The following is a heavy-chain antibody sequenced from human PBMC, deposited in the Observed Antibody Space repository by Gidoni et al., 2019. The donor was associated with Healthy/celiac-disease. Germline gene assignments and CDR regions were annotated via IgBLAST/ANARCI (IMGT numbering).Heavy chain of an antibody. V-gene: IGHV3-23*01. CDR2: ISGSGGST. D-gene: IGHD6-19*01. Sequence: EVQRLESGGGWVQPGGSLRRSCAASGCPFSSYAMSWVRQAPGKGLEWVSAISGSGGSTYYADSVKGRFTISRDNSKNTLYLQMNSLRAEDTAVYYCAKDQQWLVNGGFDYWGQGTLVTVSS. CDR3: AKDQQWLVNGGFDY. J-gene: IGHJ4*02. CDR1: GCPFSSYA.